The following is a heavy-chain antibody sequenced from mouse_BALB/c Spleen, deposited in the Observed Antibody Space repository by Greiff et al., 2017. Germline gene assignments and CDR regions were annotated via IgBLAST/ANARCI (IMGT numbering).Heavy chain of an antibody. J-gene: IGHJ3*01. D-gene: IGHD3-2*02. V-gene: IGHV3-6*02. CDR1: GYSITSGYY. CDR2: ISYDGSN. CDR3: ARDQGEGAY. Sequence: LVESGPGLVKPSQSLSLTCSVTGYSITSGYYWNWIRQFPGNKLEWMGYISYDGSNNYNPSLKNRISITRDTSKNQFFLKLNSVTTEDTATYYCARDQGEGAYWGQGTLVTVSA.